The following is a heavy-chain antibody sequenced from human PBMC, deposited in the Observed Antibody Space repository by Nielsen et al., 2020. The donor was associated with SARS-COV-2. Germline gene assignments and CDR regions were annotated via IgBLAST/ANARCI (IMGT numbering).Heavy chain of an antibody. V-gene: IGHV3-23*01. CDR2: ISGSGGDT. CDR1: GFTFSSYA. D-gene: IGHD1-26*01. J-gene: IGHJ5*02. CDR3: AKEGNSGSDYDH. Sequence: GGSLRLSCAASGFTFSSYAMSWVRQAPGKGLEWVSAISGSGGDTYYADSVKGRFSISRDNSKNTLYLQMNSLRAEDTALYYCAKEGNSGSDYDHWGQRTLVTVSS.